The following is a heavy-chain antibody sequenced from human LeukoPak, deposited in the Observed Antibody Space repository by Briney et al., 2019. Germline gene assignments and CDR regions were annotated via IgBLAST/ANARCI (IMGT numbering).Heavy chain of an antibody. Sequence: GALRLSCAASGFTFSSYGMHWVRQAPGKGLEWVAAIWYDGINKYYADFVKGRFSISRDNSKKTLYLQMNSLRAEDTAVYYCARDYYDSSGYEYFQHWGQGTLVTVSS. D-gene: IGHD3-22*01. CDR2: IWYDGINK. J-gene: IGHJ1*01. CDR1: GFTFSSYG. CDR3: ARDYYDSSGYEYFQH. V-gene: IGHV3-33*01.